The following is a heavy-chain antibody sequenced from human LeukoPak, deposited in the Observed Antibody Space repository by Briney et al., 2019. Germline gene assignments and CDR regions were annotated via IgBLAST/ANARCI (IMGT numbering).Heavy chain of an antibody. CDR2: IYYSGST. CDR3: ARQWLASYYYMDV. CDR1: GGSISRYY. Sequence: SETLSLTCTVSGGSISRYYWSWIRQPPGKGLEYIGDIYYSGSTNYNPSLKSRVSISVDTSKNQFSLKLSSVTAADTAVYYCARQWLASYYYMDVWGKGTTVTVSS. V-gene: IGHV4-59*08. J-gene: IGHJ6*03. D-gene: IGHD6-19*01.